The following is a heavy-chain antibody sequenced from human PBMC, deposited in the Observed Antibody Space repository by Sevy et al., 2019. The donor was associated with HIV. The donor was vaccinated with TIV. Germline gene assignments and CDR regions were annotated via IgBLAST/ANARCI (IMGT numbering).Heavy chain of an antibody. J-gene: IGHJ4*02. V-gene: IGHV4-59*01. CDR1: GGSIRSYY. CDR2: MYYSGTI. D-gene: IGHD3-22*01. Sequence: SLTCTVSGGSIRSYYWSWIRQPPGKGLEWIGYMYYSGTINYNPSLKSRVTISLDTSKNQFSLKLSSVTAADTAIYYCATHPDSSGSDYWGQGTLVTVSS. CDR3: ATHPDSSGSDY.